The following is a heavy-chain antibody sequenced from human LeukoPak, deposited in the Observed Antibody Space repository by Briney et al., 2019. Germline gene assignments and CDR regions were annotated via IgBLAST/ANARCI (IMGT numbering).Heavy chain of an antibody. J-gene: IGHJ4*02. CDR1: GGSISSYY. CDR3: AGTAAAGDY. CDR2: IYYSGST. V-gene: IGHV4-59*01. D-gene: IGHD6-13*01. Sequence: PSETLSLTCIVSGGSISSYYWSWIRQPPGKGLEWIGYIYYSGSTNYNPSLKSRVTISVDTSKNQFSLILTSVTAADTAVYYCAGTAAAGDYWGQGTLVTVSS.